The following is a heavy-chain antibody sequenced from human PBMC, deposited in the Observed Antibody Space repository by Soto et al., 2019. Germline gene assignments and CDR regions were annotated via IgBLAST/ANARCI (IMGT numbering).Heavy chain of an antibody. CDR1: GLTVSGKKY. CDR3: ATWHLQEHAYDI. V-gene: IGHV3-53*01. D-gene: IGHD1-1*01. CDR2: LYDLDGT. Sequence: SLNISCAASGLTVSGKKYVAWVRQAPGKGLEWVSALYDLDGTYYADSVKGRFTTSSDSSRTTVYLQMNSLRPDDTAVYSCATWHLQEHAYDIWGQGTMVTVSS. J-gene: IGHJ3*02.